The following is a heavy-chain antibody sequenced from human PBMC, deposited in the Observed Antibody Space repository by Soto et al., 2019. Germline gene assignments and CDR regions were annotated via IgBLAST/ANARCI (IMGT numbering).Heavy chain of an antibody. D-gene: IGHD6-13*01. J-gene: IGHJ4*02. CDR2: IYYSGST. V-gene: IGHV4-61*08. CDR1: GGSISSGGYY. Sequence: SETLSLTCTVSGGSISSGGYYWSWIRQHPGKGLEWIGYIYYSGSTNYNPSLKSRVTISVDTSKNTVYMKLSTVTAADTAVYYCARMGKYSSSWPVGPYYFDYWGQGTLVTVSS. CDR3: ARMGKYSSSWPVGPYYFDY.